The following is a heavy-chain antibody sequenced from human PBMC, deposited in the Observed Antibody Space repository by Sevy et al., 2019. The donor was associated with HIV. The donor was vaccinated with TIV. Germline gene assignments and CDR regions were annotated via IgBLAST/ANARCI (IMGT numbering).Heavy chain of an antibody. CDR3: ARVSTVGAMMDALDT. CDR2: MSIDGNDK. Sequence: GGSLRLSYAASGFTFSDYGVHWVRQTPHKGLEWVAVMSIDGNDKHYADSARGRFTISRDKSKNTLFLELNSLRHEDTAVYFCARVSTVGAMMDALDTWGQGTMVTVSS. D-gene: IGHD3-16*01. V-gene: IGHV3-30*03. CDR1: GFTFSDYG. J-gene: IGHJ3*02.